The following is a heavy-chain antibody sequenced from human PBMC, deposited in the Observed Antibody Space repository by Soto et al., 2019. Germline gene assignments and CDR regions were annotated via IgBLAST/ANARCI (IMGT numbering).Heavy chain of an antibody. CDR2: IIPIFGTA. Sequence: KASGGTFNSYAISWVRQAPGQGLEWMGGIIPIFGTANYAQKFQGRVTITADESTSTAYMELSSLRAEDTAVYYCAKESKITPPKYQRTQNWFDPWGQGTLVTVSS. CDR1: GGTFNSYA. CDR3: AKESKITPPKYQRTQNWFDP. D-gene: IGHD2-2*01. J-gene: IGHJ5*02. V-gene: IGHV1-69*01.